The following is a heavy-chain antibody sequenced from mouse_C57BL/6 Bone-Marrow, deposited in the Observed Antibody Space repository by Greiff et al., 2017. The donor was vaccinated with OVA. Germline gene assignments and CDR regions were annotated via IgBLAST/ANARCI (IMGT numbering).Heavy chain of an antibody. J-gene: IGHJ4*01. Sequence: VNVVESEAELVRPGASVTLSCKASGYTFTDYEMHWVKQTPVHGLEWIGAIDPETGGTAYNQKFKGKAILTADKSSSTAYMELRSLTSEDSAVYYCTRGYSNYYAMDYWGQGTSVTVSS. CDR1: GYTFTDYE. V-gene: IGHV1-15*01. CDR2: IDPETGGT. CDR3: TRGYSNYYAMDY. D-gene: IGHD2-5*01.